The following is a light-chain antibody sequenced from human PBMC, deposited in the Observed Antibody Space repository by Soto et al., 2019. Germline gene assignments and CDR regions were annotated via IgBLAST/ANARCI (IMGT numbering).Light chain of an antibody. V-gene: IGKV3-11*01. Sequence: EIVLTQSPATLSLSPGERATLSCRASQSVSSYLAWSQQKPGQAPRLLIYDASNRATGVPARFSGSGSGTDFNLTISSLEPEDFAVYDCHQRSNLPFTFGPGTKVDVK. CDR1: QSVSSY. CDR3: HQRSNLPFT. CDR2: DAS. J-gene: IGKJ3*01.